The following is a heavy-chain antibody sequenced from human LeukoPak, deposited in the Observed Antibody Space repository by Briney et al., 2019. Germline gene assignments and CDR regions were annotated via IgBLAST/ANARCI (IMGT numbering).Heavy chain of an antibody. CDR1: GYTFTSYA. V-gene: IGHV1-3*01. D-gene: IGHD2-2*01. J-gene: IGHJ3*02. Sequence: GASVKVSCKASGYTFTSYAMHWVRQAPGQRLEWMGWINAGNGNTKYSQKFQGRVTITRDTSASTAYMELSSLRSDDTAVYYCARDPADQNKRAFDIWGQGTMVTVSS. CDR3: ARDPADQNKRAFDI. CDR2: INAGNGNT.